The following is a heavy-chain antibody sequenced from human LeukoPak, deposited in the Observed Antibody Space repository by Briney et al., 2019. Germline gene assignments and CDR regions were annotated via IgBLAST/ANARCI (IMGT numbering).Heavy chain of an antibody. CDR3: ARGGGWLQLTYYFDY. Sequence: SVKVSCKASGGTFSSYAISWVRQAPGQGLEWMGRIIPILGIANYAQKFQGRVTITADKSTSTAYMEMSRLRSEDTAVYYCARGGGWLQLTYYFDYWGQGTLVTVSS. V-gene: IGHV1-69*04. D-gene: IGHD5-24*01. J-gene: IGHJ4*02. CDR2: IIPILGIA. CDR1: GGTFSSYA.